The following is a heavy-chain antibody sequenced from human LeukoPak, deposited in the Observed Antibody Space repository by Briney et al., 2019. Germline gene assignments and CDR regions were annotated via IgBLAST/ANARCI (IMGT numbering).Heavy chain of an antibody. CDR3: ASPSLMPGEPSYFDF. Sequence: SGTLSLTCSVSGDSTTSYYWGWIRQSPGKGPEWLGYVYKSGLFDYNSSLRGRVTMSIDRSKNQFSLKLTSVTAADTAVYYCASPSLMPGEPSYFDFWGQGTLVSVSA. V-gene: IGHV4-59*12. J-gene: IGHJ4*02. CDR2: VYKSGLF. D-gene: IGHD4-17*01. CDR1: GDSTTSYY.